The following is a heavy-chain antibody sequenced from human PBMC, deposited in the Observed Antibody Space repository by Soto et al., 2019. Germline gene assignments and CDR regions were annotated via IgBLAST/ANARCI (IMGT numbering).Heavy chain of an antibody. CDR3: ARAFYSSARAFEI. CDR2: INPDSGGT. J-gene: IGHJ3*02. V-gene: IGHV1-2*02. D-gene: IGHD6-19*01. Sequence: QVQLVQSGAEVRKPGASVKVSCKASRYTFTDYYIHWVRQAPGQGLEWMGWINPDSGGTNSAQKFQGRVTMIRDTSISTAYMELSILRSDDTAVYYCARAFYSSARAFEIWGQGTMVTVSS. CDR1: RYTFTDYY.